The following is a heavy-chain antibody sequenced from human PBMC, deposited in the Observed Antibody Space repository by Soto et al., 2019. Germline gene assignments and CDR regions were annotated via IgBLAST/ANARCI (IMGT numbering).Heavy chain of an antibody. Sequence: GGSLRLSCAASGFTVSSNYMSWVRQAPGKGLEWVSVIYSGGSTYYADSVKGRFTISRHNSKNTLYLQMNSLRAEDTAVYYCARVRAARRSLDYYYYMDVWGKGTTVTVSS. CDR2: IYSGGST. V-gene: IGHV3-53*04. J-gene: IGHJ6*03. CDR1: GFTVSSNY. D-gene: IGHD6-6*01. CDR3: ARVRAARRSLDYYYYMDV.